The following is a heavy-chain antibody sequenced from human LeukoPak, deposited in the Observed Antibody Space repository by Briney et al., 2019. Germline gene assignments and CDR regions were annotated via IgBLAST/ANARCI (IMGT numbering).Heavy chain of an antibody. Sequence: SQTLSLTCAISGDSVSSNSAAWNWIRQSPSRGLEWLGRTYYRSKWYNDYAVSVKSRITINPDTSKNQFSLQLNSVTPEDTAVYYCARGDGRAVAGTGENYWGQGILVTVSS. CDR1: GDSVSSNSAA. V-gene: IGHV6-1*01. CDR2: TYYRSKWYN. CDR3: ARGDGRAVAGTGENY. D-gene: IGHD6-19*01. J-gene: IGHJ4*02.